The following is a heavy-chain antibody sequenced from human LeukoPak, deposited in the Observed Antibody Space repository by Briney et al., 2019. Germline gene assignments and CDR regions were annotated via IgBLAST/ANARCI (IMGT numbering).Heavy chain of an antibody. V-gene: IGHV4-4*02. D-gene: IGHD6-13*01. J-gene: IGHJ4*02. CDR3: ASGDTNNWYAVFDY. CDR2: MYQSGNT. CDR1: GGSINSTNW. Sequence: PSETLSLTCAVSGGSINSTNWWSWVRQPPGKGLEWIGEMYQSGNTRYNPSLKSRVTISADKSKNQFSPKVSSVTAADTAVYYCASGDTNNWYAVFDYWGQGTLVTVSS.